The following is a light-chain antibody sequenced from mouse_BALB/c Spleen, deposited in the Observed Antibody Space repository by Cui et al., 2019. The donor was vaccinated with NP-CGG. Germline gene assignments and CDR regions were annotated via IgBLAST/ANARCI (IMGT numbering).Light chain of an antibody. Sequence: QAVVTQESALTTSPGETVTLTCRSSTGAVTTSNYANWVQEKPDHLFTGLIGGTNNRVPGVPDRFSGSLIGDKAALTITGAHTEDEAIYFCALWYSNHWVFGGGTKLTVL. CDR2: GTN. CDR3: ALWYSNHWV. V-gene: IGLV1*01. CDR1: TGAVTTSNY. J-gene: IGLJ1*01.